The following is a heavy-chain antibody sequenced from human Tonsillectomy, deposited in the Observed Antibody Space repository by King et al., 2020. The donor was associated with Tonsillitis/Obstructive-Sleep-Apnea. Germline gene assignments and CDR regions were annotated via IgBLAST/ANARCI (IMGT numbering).Heavy chain of an antibody. CDR2: IYYTGKT. J-gene: IGHJ5*02. CDR3: ARTVLFGVVSKWFDP. D-gene: IGHD3-3*01. Sequence: QLQESGPGLVKASETLSLTCTVSGGSISSSTYYWGWIRQPTGMGLEWIGTIYYTGKTHYNPSLKSRVTMSVDTSKNQFSLELASVIAADTACYYCARTVLFGVVSKWFDPWGQGTLVTVSS. V-gene: IGHV4-39*01. CDR1: GGSISSSTYY.